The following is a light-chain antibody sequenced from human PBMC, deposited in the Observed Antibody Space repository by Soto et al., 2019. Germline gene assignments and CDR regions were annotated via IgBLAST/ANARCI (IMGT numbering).Light chain of an antibody. Sequence: QSVLTQPPSVSGAPGQRVTISCTGSSSNIGAGYPVHWYQQLPGTAPKLLTHGNTNRPSGVPDRFSGSRSGLAITGLQAEDEADYYCQSYDSSLSGYVFGTGTKVTVL. CDR2: GNT. CDR3: QSYDSSLSGYV. CDR1: SSNIGAGYP. V-gene: IGLV1-40*01. J-gene: IGLJ1*01.